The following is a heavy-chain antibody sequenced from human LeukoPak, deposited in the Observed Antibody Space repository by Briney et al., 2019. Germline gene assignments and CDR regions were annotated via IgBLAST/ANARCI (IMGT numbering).Heavy chain of an antibody. CDR1: GFTFSSYS. V-gene: IGHV3-21*01. CDR3: ARTRWVRESWFDP. D-gene: IGHD3-10*01. J-gene: IGHJ5*02. CDR2: ISSSSSYI. Sequence: VRSLRLSCAASGFTFSSYSMNRGRQAPGKGLEWVSSISSSSSYIYYADSVKGRFTISRDNAKNSLYLQMNSLRAEDTAVYYCARTRWVRESWFDPWGQGTLVTVSS.